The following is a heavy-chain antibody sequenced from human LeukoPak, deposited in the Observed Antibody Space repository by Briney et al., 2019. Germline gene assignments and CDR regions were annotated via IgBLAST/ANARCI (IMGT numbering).Heavy chain of an antibody. J-gene: IGHJ4*02. V-gene: IGHV1-2*02. CDR2: INPNSGGT. Sequence: APVKVSCKASGYTFTGYYMHWVRQAPGQGLEWMGWINPNSGGTNYAQKFQGRVTMTRDTSISTAYMELSRLRSDDTAVYYCARGPLYDFWSGYSEYYFDYWGQGTLVTVSS. D-gene: IGHD3-3*01. CDR1: GYTFTGYY. CDR3: ARGPLYDFWSGYSEYYFDY.